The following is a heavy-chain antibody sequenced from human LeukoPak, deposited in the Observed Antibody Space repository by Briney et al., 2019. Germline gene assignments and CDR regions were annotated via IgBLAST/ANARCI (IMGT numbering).Heavy chain of an antibody. CDR2: IYKSGSA. CDR1: GGSISGNA. V-gene: IGHV4-59*08. J-gene: IGHJ6*02. CDR3: ARHLADCGGACYIPNYFYGMDV. Sequence: SETLSLTCTVSGGSISGNAWSWIRQTPEKGLEWIGYIYKSGSAKYNPSLKGRVTISPDTSKNQFSLKLRSVAAADTAVYYCARHLADCGGACYIPNYFYGMDVWGQGTAVTVSS. D-gene: IGHD2-21*02.